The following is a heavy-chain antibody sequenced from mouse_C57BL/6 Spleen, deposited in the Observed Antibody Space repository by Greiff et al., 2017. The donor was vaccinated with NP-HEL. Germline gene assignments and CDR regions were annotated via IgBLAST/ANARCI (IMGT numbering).Heavy chain of an antibody. CDR2: INPSNGGT. Sequence: VQLQQPGTELVKPGASVKLSCKASGYTFTSYWMHWVKQRPGQGLEWIGNINPSNGGTNYNEKFKSKATLTVDKSSSTAYMQLSSLTSEDSAVYYCARSENYYDYDGPAWFAYWGQGTLVTVSA. CDR1: GYTFTSYW. CDR3: ARSENYYDYDGPAWFAY. V-gene: IGHV1-53*01. J-gene: IGHJ3*01. D-gene: IGHD2-4*01.